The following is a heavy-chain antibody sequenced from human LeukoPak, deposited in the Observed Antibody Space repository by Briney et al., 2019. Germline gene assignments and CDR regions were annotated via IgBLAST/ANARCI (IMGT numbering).Heavy chain of an antibody. CDR3: ARLSTPMVRGIYWFDP. V-gene: IGHV4-34*01. CDR1: GGSFSGYY. Sequence: SETLSLTCAVYGGSFSGYYWSWIRQPPGKGLEWIGEINHSGSTNYNPSLKSRVTISVDTSKNQFSLKLSSVTAADTAVYYCARLSTPMVRGIYWFDPWGQGTLVTVSS. D-gene: IGHD3-10*01. J-gene: IGHJ5*02. CDR2: INHSGST.